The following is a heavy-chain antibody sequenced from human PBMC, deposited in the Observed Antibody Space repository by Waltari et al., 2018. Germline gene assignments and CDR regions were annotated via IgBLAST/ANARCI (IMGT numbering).Heavy chain of an antibody. J-gene: IGHJ4*02. V-gene: IGHV4-39*01. CDR2: IYYSGST. D-gene: IGHD3-10*01. CDR1: GGSISSSRYY. CDR3: ARHARNVLLWFGEFDY. Sequence: QLQLQESGPGLVKPSETLSLTCTVSGGSISSSRYYWGWIRQPPGKGLAWLGSIYYSGSTDYTPSHKSRVTISVDTSKNHFSLELSSVTAADTAVYYCARHARNVLLWFGEFDYWGQGTLVTVSS.